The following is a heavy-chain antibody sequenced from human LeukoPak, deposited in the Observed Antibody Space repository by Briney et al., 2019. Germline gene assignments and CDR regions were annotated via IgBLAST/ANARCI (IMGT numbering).Heavy chain of an antibody. D-gene: IGHD5-18*01. CDR3: ERELGGYSYVL. CDR1: GGTFSSYA. V-gene: IGHV1-69*01. J-gene: IGHJ4*02. CDR2: IIPIFGTA. Sequence: SVKVSCKASGGTFSSYAISWVRQPPGQGLERMGGIIPIFGTANYAQKFQGRVTITADESTSTAYMELSSLRSEDTAVYYCERELGGYSYVLWGQGTLVTVSS.